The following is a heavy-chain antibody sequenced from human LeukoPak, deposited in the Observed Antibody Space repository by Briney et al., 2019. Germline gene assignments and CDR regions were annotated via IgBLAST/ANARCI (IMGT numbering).Heavy chain of an antibody. CDR2: IIPILGIA. D-gene: IGHD4-23*01. CDR1: GGTFNSYA. J-gene: IGHJ6*02. Sequence: SVKVSCKASGGTFNSYAISWVRQAPGQGLEWMGRIIPILGIANYAQKFQGRVTITADKSTSTAYMELSSLRSEDTAVYYCAREDYGGNHYYYYGMDVWGQGTTVTISS. V-gene: IGHV1-69*04. CDR3: AREDYGGNHYYYYGMDV.